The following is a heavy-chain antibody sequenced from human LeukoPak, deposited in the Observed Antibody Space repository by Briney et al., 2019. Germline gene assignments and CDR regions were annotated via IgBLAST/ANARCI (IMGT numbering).Heavy chain of an antibody. Sequence: ASVKVSCKASGYTFTRYYMHWVRQPPAQGLAWMGWVNPNSGGTNYAQKFQGRVTMTRDTSISTAYMELSRLRSDDTAVYYCARVPPYSSGWFDYWGQGTLVTVSS. J-gene: IGHJ4*02. CDR2: VNPNSGGT. D-gene: IGHD6-19*01. V-gene: IGHV1-2*02. CDR3: ARVPPYSSGWFDY. CDR1: GYTFTRYY.